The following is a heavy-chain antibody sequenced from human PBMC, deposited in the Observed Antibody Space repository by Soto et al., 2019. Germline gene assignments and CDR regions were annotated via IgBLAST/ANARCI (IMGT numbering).Heavy chain of an antibody. CDR1: GYSFSSVG. Sequence: QVQLVQSGAEVKKPGASVKVSCKASGYSFSSVGISWVRQAPGQELEWMGWNSPYKGNTYYAQRLQGRVTMNTDTPTSTAYMELTSLRSDDTAIYYCARDLDGAGNYYTDYSGQGTLVTFS. CDR3: ARDLDGAGNYYTDY. D-gene: IGHD3-10*01. CDR2: NSPYKGNT. V-gene: IGHV1-18*01. J-gene: IGHJ4*01.